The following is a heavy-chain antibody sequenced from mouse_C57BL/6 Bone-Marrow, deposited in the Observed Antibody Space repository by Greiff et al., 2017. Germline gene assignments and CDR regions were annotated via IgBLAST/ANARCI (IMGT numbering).Heavy chain of an antibody. D-gene: IGHD1-1*01. CDR3: ASPITPMDY. Sequence: EVKLMESGGGLVQPGGSLKLSCAASGFTFSDYYMYWVRQTPEKRLEWVAYISNGGGSTYYPDTVKGRFTISRDNAKNTLYLQLSRLKSEDTAVYYCASPITPMDYWGQGTSVTVSS. CDR1: GFTFSDYY. CDR2: ISNGGGST. V-gene: IGHV5-12*01. J-gene: IGHJ4*01.